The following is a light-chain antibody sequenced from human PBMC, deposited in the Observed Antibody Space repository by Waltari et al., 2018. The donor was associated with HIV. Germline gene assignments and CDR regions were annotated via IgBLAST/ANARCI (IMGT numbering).Light chain of an antibody. J-gene: IGLJ3*02. V-gene: IGLV1-44*01. CDR1: SSTIGSPP. Sequence: QSVFPQPPSASGTPGQRVTLSCSGNSSTIGSPPVTWYQQHPGTAPKRLIYLNIQRPPGRPDRCSGAKYGTTASLAISGGQYEDEADDYCAAWDENLNGQVFGGGTKLTVL. CDR3: AAWDENLNGQV. CDR2: LNI.